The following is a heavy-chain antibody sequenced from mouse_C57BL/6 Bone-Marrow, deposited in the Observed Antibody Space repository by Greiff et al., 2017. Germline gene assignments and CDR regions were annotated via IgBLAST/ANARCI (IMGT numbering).Heavy chain of an antibody. CDR3: ARKGYYYGSSSNYYAMDY. CDR2: ILPGSGST. D-gene: IGHD1-1*01. J-gene: IGHJ4*01. V-gene: IGHV1-9*01. Sequence: VQLQQSGAELMKPGASVKLSCKATGYTFTGYWIEWVKQRPGHGLEWIGEILPGSGSTNYNEKFKGKATFTADTSSNTAYMQLSSLTTEDSAIYYCARKGYYYGSSSNYYAMDYWGRGTSVTVSS. CDR1: GYTFTGYW.